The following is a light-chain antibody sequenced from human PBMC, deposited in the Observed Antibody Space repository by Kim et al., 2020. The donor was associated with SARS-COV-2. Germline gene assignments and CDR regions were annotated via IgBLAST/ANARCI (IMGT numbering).Light chain of an antibody. V-gene: IGLV3-21*04. CDR3: QVCDSSSEHRV. CDR2: YDS. Sequence: APGKTARITCGGNNIGSKSGHWYQQKPGQAPVLVIYYDSDRPSGIPERFSGSNSGNTATLTISRVEAGDEADYYCQVCDSSSEHRVFGGGTQLTVL. CDR1: NIGSKS. J-gene: IGLJ2*01.